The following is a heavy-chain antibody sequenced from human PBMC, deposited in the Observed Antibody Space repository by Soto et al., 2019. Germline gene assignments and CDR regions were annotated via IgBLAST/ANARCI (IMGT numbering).Heavy chain of an antibody. Sequence: GASVKVSCKASGYTFTSYDINWVRQATGQGLEWMGWMNPNSGNTGYAQKFQGRVTMTRNTSISTAYMELSSLRSEDTAVYYCARGRANGYVWGSYRYHGELDYWGQGTLVTVSS. V-gene: IGHV1-8*01. CDR2: MNPNSGNT. J-gene: IGHJ4*02. D-gene: IGHD3-16*02. CDR1: GYTFTSYD. CDR3: ARGRANGYVWGSYRYHGELDY.